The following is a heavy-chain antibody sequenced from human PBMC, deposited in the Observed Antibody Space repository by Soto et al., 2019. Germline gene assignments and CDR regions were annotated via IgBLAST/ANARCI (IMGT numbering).Heavy chain of an antibody. CDR1: GFTFSNAW. CDR3: TTVTTVTPLGFDP. D-gene: IGHD4-17*01. V-gene: IGHV3-15*07. J-gene: IGHJ5*02. Sequence: EVQLVESGGGLVKPGGSLRLSCAASGFTFSNAWMNWVRQAPGKGLEWVSRIKSKSDGGTTDYAAPVKGRFTISRDDSKNTLYLQMNSLKTEGTAVYYCTTVTTVTPLGFDPWGQGTLVTVSS. CDR2: IKSKSDGGTT.